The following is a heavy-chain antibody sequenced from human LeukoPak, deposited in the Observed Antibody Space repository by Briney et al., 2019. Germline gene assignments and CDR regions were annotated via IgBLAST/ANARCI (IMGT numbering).Heavy chain of an antibody. CDR2: HSAYNGNT. CDR3: ARSRITMVRGAMNAFDI. J-gene: IGHJ3*02. Sequence: GASVKVFCKASGYTFTSYGISWVRQAPGQGLEWMGWHSAYNGNTNYAQQLQGRVTMTTDTSTSTAYMELRSLRSDDTAVYYCARSRITMVRGAMNAFDIWGQGTMVTVSS. CDR1: GYTFTSYG. V-gene: IGHV1-18*01. D-gene: IGHD3-10*01.